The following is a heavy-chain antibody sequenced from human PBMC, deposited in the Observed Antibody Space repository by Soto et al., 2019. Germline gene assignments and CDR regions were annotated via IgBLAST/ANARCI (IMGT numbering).Heavy chain of an antibody. CDR1: GGSISSYY. J-gene: IGHJ4*02. CDR3: ARDPGGRGIFDY. Sequence: SETMSLTCTVSGGSISSYYWSWIRQPPGKGLEWIGYIYYSGSTNYNPSLKSRVTISVDKSKNQFSLKLSSVTAADASVYYCARDPGGRGIFDYGGQGTLVTVSS. V-gene: IGHV4-59*01. D-gene: IGHD3-16*01. CDR2: IYYSGST.